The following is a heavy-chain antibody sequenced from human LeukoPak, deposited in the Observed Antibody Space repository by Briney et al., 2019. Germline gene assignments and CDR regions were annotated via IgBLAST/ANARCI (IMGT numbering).Heavy chain of an antibody. V-gene: IGHV1-46*01. Sequence: ASLKLSCTASGYTFTSYYMHWVRQAPGQGLEWMGLINPSGGSTSYAQTFQGRVTMTRDTSTSTVYMELNSLRSEDTAVYYCARDRGKDVDTAMVLDYWGQGTLVTVSS. CDR2: INPSGGST. CDR1: GYTFTSYY. D-gene: IGHD5-18*01. J-gene: IGHJ4*02. CDR3: ARDRGKDVDTAMVLDY.